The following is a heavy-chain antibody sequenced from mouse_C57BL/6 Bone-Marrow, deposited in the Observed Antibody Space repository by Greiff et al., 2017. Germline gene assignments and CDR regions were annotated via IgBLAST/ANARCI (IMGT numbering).Heavy chain of an antibody. J-gene: IGHJ2*01. V-gene: IGHV1-55*01. Sequence: VQLQQPGAELVKPGASVKMSCKASGYTFTSYWITWVKQRPGQGLEWIGDIYPGSGSTNYNAKFKSKATLTVDTSSSTAYMQLSSLTSEDSAVYYCARGYYGSSWDYWGQGTTLTVSS. CDR3: ARGYYGSSWDY. CDR2: IYPGSGST. D-gene: IGHD1-1*01. CDR1: GYTFTSYW.